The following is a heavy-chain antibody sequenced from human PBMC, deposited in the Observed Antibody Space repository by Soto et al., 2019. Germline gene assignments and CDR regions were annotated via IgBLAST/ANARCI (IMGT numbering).Heavy chain of an antibody. CDR1: GGSFSGYY. CDR3: ARGTPPPLAAAGTTNDY. CDR2: INHSGST. J-gene: IGHJ4*02. D-gene: IGHD6-13*01. Sequence: TSETLSLTCAVYGGSFSGYYWSWIRQPPGKGLEWIGEINHSGSTNYNPSLKSRVTISVDTSKNQFSLKLSSVTAADTAVYYCARGTPPPLAAAGTTNDYWGQGTLVTVSS. V-gene: IGHV4-34*01.